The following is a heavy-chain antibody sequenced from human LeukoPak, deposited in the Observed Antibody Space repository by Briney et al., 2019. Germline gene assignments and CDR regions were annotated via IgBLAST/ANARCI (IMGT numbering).Heavy chain of an antibody. Sequence: PGGSLRLSCAASGFTFSSYAMSWDRQAPGKGLEWVSAISGSGGSTYYADSVKGRFTISRDNSKNTLYLQMNSLRAEDTAVYYCAKVRTNWNDADFDYWGQGTLVTVSS. CDR2: ISGSGGST. CDR3: AKVRTNWNDADFDY. V-gene: IGHV3-23*01. CDR1: GFTFSSYA. J-gene: IGHJ4*02. D-gene: IGHD1-20*01.